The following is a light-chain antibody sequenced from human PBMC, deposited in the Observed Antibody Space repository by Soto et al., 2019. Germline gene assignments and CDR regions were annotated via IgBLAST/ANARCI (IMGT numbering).Light chain of an antibody. V-gene: IGKV3-11*01. CDR1: QCVSSY. J-gene: IGKJ1*01. CDR3: QQRGNWPRT. CDR2: DAS. Sequence: EIVLTQSPATLSLSPVERATLSCRASQCVSSYLAWYQQKPGQAPRLLIYDASKRATGISARFSGSGSGTDFTLHFSNLEPEDFAVYYCQQRGNWPRTFGQGTKVDIK.